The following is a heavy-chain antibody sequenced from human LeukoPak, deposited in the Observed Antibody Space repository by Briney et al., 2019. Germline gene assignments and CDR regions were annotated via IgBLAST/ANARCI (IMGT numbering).Heavy chain of an antibody. D-gene: IGHD1-14*01. Sequence: SQTLSLTCTVSGGSISSGGYYWSWIRQHPGKGLECIGYIYYTGTTYYNPSLKSRITISVDTSQNQFSLNLDSVTAADTAAYYCARSTPASFFDYWGQGTLVTVSS. V-gene: IGHV4-31*03. J-gene: IGHJ4*02. CDR3: ARSTPASFFDY. CDR1: GGSISSGGYY. CDR2: IYYTGTT.